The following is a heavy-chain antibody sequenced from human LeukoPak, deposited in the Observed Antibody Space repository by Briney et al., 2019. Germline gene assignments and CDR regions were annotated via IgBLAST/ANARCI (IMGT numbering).Heavy chain of an antibody. CDR1: GYSISSGYY. Sequence: PSETLSLTCAASGYSISSGYYWGWIRQPPGKGLEWIGSIYHSGCTYYNPSLKSRVTISVDTSKNQFSLKLSSVTAAGTAVYYCARHRLRFLESAMDVWGKGTTVTVSS. J-gene: IGHJ6*03. CDR3: ARHRLRFLESAMDV. D-gene: IGHD3-3*01. V-gene: IGHV4-38-2*01. CDR2: IYHSGCT.